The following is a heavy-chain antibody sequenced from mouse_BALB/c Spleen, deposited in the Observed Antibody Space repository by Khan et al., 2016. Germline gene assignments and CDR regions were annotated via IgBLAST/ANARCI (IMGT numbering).Heavy chain of an antibody. CDR2: INPDSSTI. CDR3: ARGGYYGFLDY. Sequence: EVQLQESGGGLVQPGGSLKLSCVASGFDFSRYWMSWVRQAPGKGLEWIGEINPDSSTINYTPSLKDKFIISRDNAKNTLYLQMSKVRSEDTALYYCARGGYYGFLDYWGQGTTLTVSS. D-gene: IGHD2-2*01. V-gene: IGHV4-1*02. J-gene: IGHJ2*01. CDR1: GFDFSRYW.